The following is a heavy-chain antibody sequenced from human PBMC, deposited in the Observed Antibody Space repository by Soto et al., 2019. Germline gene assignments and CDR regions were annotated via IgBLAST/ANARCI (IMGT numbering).Heavy chain of an antibody. V-gene: IGHV4-59*01. CDR2: SFYTGST. CDR3: AKSRDGYNLNAIDD. CDR1: DGSISSYY. Sequence: QVQRQVSGPGLVKPSATLSLTCTVSDGSISSYYWSWIRQPPGKGLDWLGYSFYTGSTNHNPSLKSQVTISLDMSTNQFSLRLSSVTAADTATHYCAKSRDGYNLNAIDDWGQGFLVTVSS. D-gene: IGHD5-12*01. J-gene: IGHJ4*02.